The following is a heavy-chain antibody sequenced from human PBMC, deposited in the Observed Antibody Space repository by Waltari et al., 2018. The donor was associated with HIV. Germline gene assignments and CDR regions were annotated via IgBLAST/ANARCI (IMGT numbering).Heavy chain of an antibody. J-gene: IGHJ4*02. V-gene: IGHV3-23*04. CDR3: AKEAAVSAGPLDS. CDR1: GLTGSTSA. D-gene: IGHD6-19*01. Sequence: EVHFAESGGGLVQPGGSLRISCVLSGLTGSTSALTWVRRAPGKGLQWVSSIGGSDNSTHYADSVRDRFIISRDDSQNTMSLQMDSLTINDTAVYYCAKEAAVSAGPLDSWGQGIVVIVSS. CDR2: IGGSDNST.